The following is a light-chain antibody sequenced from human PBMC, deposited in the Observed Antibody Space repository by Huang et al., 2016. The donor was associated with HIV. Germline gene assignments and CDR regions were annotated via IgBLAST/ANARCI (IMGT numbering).Light chain of an antibody. CDR2: DAA. CDR3: QQRSNRPLT. V-gene: IGKV3-11*01. J-gene: IGKJ4*01. Sequence: EIVLTQSPATLSLSPGERATLSCRASQSVNTFLAWYQQKPGQAPRLRIYDAANRATGIPARVSGSGSGTDFTLTISSLEPEDFAVYYCQQRSNRPLTFGGGTKVEIK. CDR1: QSVNTF.